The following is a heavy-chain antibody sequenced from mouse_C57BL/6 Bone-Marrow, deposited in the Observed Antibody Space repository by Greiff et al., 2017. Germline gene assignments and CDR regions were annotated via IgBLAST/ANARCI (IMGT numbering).Heavy chain of an antibody. Sequence: QVQLQQPGAELVKPGASVKLSCTASGYTFTSYWMHWVKQRPGQGLEWIGMIHPNSGSTNYNEKFQSKATMTADKSSSTAYLQLSSLTSEDSAVYDCSRSGSGYYAIDYWGQGTSVTVSS. CDR2: IHPNSGST. D-gene: IGHD1-1*01. CDR1: GYTFTSYW. CDR3: SRSGSGYYAIDY. J-gene: IGHJ4*01. V-gene: IGHV1-64*01.